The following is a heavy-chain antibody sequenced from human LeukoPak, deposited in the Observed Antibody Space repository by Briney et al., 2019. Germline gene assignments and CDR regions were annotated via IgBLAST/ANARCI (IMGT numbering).Heavy chain of an antibody. Sequence: GGSLRLSCAASGFSLSSNYMSWVRQAPGKGLEWVSVIYSGGSRHYADPVKGRFTISRDNSKNTLYLQMNSLRAEDTAVYYCARDLFAAAGTFDYWGQGTLVTVSS. V-gene: IGHV3-53*01. CDR2: IYSGGSR. CDR1: GFSLSSNY. J-gene: IGHJ4*02. D-gene: IGHD6-13*01. CDR3: ARDLFAAAGTFDY.